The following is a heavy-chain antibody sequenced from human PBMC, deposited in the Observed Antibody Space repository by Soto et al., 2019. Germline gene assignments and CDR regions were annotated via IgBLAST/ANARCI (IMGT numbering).Heavy chain of an antibody. V-gene: IGHV3-33*01. CDR1: GFTFSSYG. CDR2: IWYDGSNK. Sequence: QVQLVESGGGVVQPGRSLRLSCAASGFTFSSYGMHWVRQAPGKGLEWVAVIWYDGSNKYYADSVKGRFTISRDNSKNALYLQMNSLRAEDTAVYYCARDRETSQEYYYYYGMDVWGQGTTVTVSS. CDR3: ARDRETSQEYYYYYGMDV. J-gene: IGHJ6*02.